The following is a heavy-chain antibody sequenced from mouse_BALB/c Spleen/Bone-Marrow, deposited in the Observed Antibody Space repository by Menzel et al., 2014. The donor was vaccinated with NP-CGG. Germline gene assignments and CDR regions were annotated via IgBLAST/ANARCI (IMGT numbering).Heavy chain of an antibody. D-gene: IGHD1-1*01. CDR1: GFTFSSFG. J-gene: IGHJ2*01. Sequence: EVKLVESGGGLVQPGGSRKLSCAASGFTFSSFGMHWVRQAPEKGLEWVAYISSGSSTVYYADKVMGRFTISRDNPKNSLYLQMNSLRSEDTAMYYCARSGSSYGYFDYGDQGTTLTVSS. V-gene: IGHV5-17*02. CDR2: ISSGSSTV. CDR3: ARSGSSYGYFDY.